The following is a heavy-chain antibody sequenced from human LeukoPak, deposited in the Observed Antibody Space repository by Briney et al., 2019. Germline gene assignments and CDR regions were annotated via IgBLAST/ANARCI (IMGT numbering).Heavy chain of an antibody. D-gene: IGHD2-15*01. CDR1: GFTFSSYA. V-gene: IGHV3-23*01. Sequence: GGSLRLSRAASGFTFSSYAMSWVRQAPGKGLEWVSAISGSGGSTYYADSVKGRFTISRDNSKNTLYLQMNSLRAEDTAVYYCAKARRYVVVVAATSDYWGQGTLVTVSS. J-gene: IGHJ4*02. CDR2: ISGSGGST. CDR3: AKARRYVVVVAATSDY.